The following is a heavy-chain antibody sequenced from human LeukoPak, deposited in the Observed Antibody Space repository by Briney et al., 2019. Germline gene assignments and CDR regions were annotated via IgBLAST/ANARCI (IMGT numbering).Heavy chain of an antibody. CDR1: GYTFTSYG. J-gene: IGHJ5*02. D-gene: IGHD5-18*01. CDR3: AREPLSVDTARVRLWGAGFDP. V-gene: IGHV1-18*01. Sequence: GASVKVSCKASGYTFTSYGISWVRQAPGQGLEWMGWISAYNGNTNYAQKLQGRVTMTTDTSTSTAYMELRSLRSDDTAVYYCAREPLSVDTARVRLWGAGFDPWGQGTLVTVSS. CDR2: ISAYNGNT.